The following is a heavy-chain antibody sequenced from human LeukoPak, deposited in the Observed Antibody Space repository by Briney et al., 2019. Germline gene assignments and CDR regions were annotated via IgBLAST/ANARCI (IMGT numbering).Heavy chain of an antibody. J-gene: IGHJ4*02. D-gene: IGHD3-16*01. V-gene: IGHV4-4*07. CDR3: TGDGGGRGSLFDY. CDR1: VGSISSYY. Sequence: SQTLSLTCTLSVGSISSYYWGWIRHPAGGGLGWSGRIYTSGSTNYNTSLKRRVTISVDKPKTQFSLKLSSVTAAENAVEYGTGDGGGRGSLFDYWGQGTLVTVSS. CDR2: IYTSGST.